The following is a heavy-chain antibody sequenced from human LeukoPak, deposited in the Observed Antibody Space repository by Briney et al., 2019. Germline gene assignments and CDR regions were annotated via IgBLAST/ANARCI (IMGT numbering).Heavy chain of an antibody. D-gene: IGHD6-13*01. V-gene: IGHV3-23*01. CDR1: GFTFSTYA. CDR3: AAGPRAGTPLLALDL. CDR2: ISGSGGST. Sequence: PGGSLRLSCAASGFTFSTYAMSWVRQGPGKGLEWVSSISGSGGSTYYADSVKGRFTISRDNSKNTLYLQMNSLRAEDTAVYYCAAGPRAGTPLLALDLLGQGTLVTVSS. J-gene: IGHJ5*02.